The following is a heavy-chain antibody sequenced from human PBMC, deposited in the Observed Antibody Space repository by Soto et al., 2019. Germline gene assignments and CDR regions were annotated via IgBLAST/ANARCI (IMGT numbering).Heavy chain of an antibody. D-gene: IGHD3-16*01. Sequence: GGSLRLSCAASGFTFSSYAMHWVRQAPGKGLEWVAVISYDGSNKYYADSVKGRFTISRDNSKNTLYLQMNSLRAEDTAVYYCARGQDYVWGSYSSGPWGQGTLVTVSS. CDR2: ISYDGSNK. J-gene: IGHJ5*02. V-gene: IGHV3-30-3*01. CDR1: GFTFSSYA. CDR3: ARGQDYVWGSYSSGP.